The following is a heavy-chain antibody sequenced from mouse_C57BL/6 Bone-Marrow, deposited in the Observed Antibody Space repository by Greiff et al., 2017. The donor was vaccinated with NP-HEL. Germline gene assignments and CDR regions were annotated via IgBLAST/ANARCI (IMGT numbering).Heavy chain of an antibody. J-gene: IGHJ4*01. CDR2: INPYNGGT. D-gene: IGHD2-4*01. V-gene: IGHV1-19*01. CDR1: GYTFTDYY. CDR3: ARGGYIGGLRRPTGYTY. Sequence: VQLQQSGPVLVKPGASVKMSCKASGYTFTDYYMNWVKQSHGKSLEWIGVINPYNGGTSYNQKFKGKATLTVDKSSSTAYMELNSLTSEDSAVYYWARGGYIGGLRRPTGYTYWGQGTSVTVSS.